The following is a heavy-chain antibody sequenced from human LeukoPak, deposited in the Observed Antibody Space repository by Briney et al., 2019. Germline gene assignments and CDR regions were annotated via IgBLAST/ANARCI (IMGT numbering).Heavy chain of an antibody. CDR2: IKSKTDGETT. Sequence: GGSLRLSCVDSGFTFTNAWMSWVRQAPGKGLEWIGRIKSKTDGETTNYAEPVRGRFTISRDDSKSAVYLQMNSLKIEDTAVYYCTTDLGTYYHGSRRLIPIDYWGQGTLVTVSS. J-gene: IGHJ4*02. CDR3: TTDLGTYYHGSRRLIPIDY. D-gene: IGHD3-10*01. V-gene: IGHV3-15*01. CDR1: GFTFTNAW.